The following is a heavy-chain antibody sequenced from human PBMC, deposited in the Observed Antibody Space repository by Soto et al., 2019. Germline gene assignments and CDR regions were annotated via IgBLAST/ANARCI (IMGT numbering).Heavy chain of an antibody. J-gene: IGHJ4*02. D-gene: IGHD3-9*01. Sequence: ASVKVSCKASGYTFTSYGISWVRQAPGQGLEWMGWISAYDGNTNYAQKLQGRVTMTTDTSTSTAYMELRSLRSDDTAVYYCARDRRDVLRYFDWLSPFVYWGQGTLVTVSS. CDR1: GYTFTSYG. V-gene: IGHV1-18*04. CDR3: ARDRRDVLRYFDWLSPFVY. CDR2: ISAYDGNT.